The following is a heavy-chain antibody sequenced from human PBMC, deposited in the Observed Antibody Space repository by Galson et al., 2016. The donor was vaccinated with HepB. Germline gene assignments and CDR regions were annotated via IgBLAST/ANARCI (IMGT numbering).Heavy chain of an antibody. CDR1: GFPFRNYG. J-gene: IGHJ4*02. V-gene: IGHV3-33*01. D-gene: IGHD6-19*01. Sequence: SLRLSCAASGFPFRNYGMHWVRQAPGKGLEWVAVIWYDGTEEYYEDSVKGRFTISRDNSKSTLYLQIDNLRVEDTAVYFCSRDIREYSSDWYGVDYWGQGTLVTVSS. CDR2: IWYDGTEE. CDR3: SRDIREYSSDWYGVDY.